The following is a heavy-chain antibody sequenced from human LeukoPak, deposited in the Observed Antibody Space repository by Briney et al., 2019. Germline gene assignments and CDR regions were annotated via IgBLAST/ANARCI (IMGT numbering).Heavy chain of an antibody. V-gene: IGHV3-30*04. CDR2: ISYDGSNK. D-gene: IGHD4/OR15-4a*01. J-gene: IGHJ4*02. CDR3: ARDFIVFGWAPMVIDY. Sequence: PGGSLRLSCAASGFTFSSYAMHWVRQAPGKGLEWVAVISYDGSNKYYADSVKGRFTISRDNSKNTLYLQMNSLRAEDTAVYYCARDFIVFGWAPMVIDYWGQGTLVTVSS. CDR1: GFTFSSYA.